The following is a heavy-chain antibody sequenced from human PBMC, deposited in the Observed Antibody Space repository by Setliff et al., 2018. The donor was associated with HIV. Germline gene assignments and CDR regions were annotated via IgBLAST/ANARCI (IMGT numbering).Heavy chain of an antibody. Sequence: PLETLSLTCAVYGPSFSGYYWNWIRQFPGKSLEWIGEINHSGTTNYSPSFKSRLNISVDVSKNQFSLRLASLSAADTAAYFCAAKPMIRGRPFAFWGQATLVTVSS. V-gene: IGHV4-34*01. D-gene: IGHD3-10*01. J-gene: IGHJ4*02. CDR3: AAKPMIRGRPFAF. CDR2: INHSGTT. CDR1: GPSFSGYY.